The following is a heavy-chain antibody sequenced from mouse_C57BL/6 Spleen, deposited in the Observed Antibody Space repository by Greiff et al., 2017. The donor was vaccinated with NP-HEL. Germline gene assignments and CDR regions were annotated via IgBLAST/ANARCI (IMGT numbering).Heavy chain of an antibody. CDR3: ERWDTTEVAHYYAMDY. CDR2: INPNNGGT. CDR1: GYTFTDYN. D-gene: IGHD1-1*01. V-gene: IGHV1-18*01. Sequence: VQLQQSGPELVKPGASVKIPCKASGYTFTDYNMDWVKQSHGKSLEWIGDINPNNGGTIYNQKFKGKATLTVDKASSTAYMELRSLTSEDTAVYYCERWDTTEVAHYYAMDYWGQGTSVTVSA. J-gene: IGHJ4*01.